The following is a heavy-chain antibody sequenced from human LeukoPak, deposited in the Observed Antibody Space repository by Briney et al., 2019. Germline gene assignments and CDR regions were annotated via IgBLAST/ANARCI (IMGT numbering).Heavy chain of an antibody. D-gene: IGHD6-6*01. Sequence: PGGSLRLSCAASGFTFSSYSMNWVRQAPGKGLEWVSSISSSSSYIYYADSVKGRFTISRDNAKNSLYLQMSSLRAEDTAVYYCARVRYSSSSWYFDLWGRGTLVTVSS. J-gene: IGHJ2*01. CDR1: GFTFSSYS. CDR2: ISSSSSYI. V-gene: IGHV3-21*01. CDR3: ARVRYSSSSWYFDL.